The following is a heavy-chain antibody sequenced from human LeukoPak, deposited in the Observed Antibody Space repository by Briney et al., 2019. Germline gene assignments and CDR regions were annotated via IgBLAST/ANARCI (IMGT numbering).Heavy chain of an antibody. Sequence: GGSLRLSCAASGFTFNTYDMHWVRQVPGKGLEWVTFIRSYGTNKYYADSVKGRFTISRDNSKNTLYLQMNSLRAEDTAVYYCARDPGQPYSGRPRGVWGQGTTVTVSS. CDR3: ARDPGQPYSGRPRGV. CDR1: GFTFNTYD. D-gene: IGHD1-26*01. CDR2: IRSYGTNK. V-gene: IGHV3-30*02. J-gene: IGHJ6*02.